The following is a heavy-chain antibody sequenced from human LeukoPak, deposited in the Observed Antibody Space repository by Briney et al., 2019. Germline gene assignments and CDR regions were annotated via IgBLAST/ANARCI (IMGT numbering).Heavy chain of an antibody. CDR2: IIPIFGTA. J-gene: IGHJ4*02. V-gene: IGHV1-69*13. D-gene: IGHD5-24*01. Sequence: GASVKVSCKASGGTFSSYAISWVRQAPGQGLEWMGGIIPIFGTANHAQKFQGRVTITADESTSTAYMELSSLRSEDTAVYYCARGKMATIRYFDYWGQGTLVTVSS. CDR3: ARGKMATIRYFDY. CDR1: GGTFSSYA.